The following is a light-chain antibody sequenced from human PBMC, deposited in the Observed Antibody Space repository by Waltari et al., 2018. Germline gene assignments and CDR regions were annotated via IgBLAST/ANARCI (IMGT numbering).Light chain of an antibody. Sequence: QPVLTQPPSASGTPGQRVPISCPGGTFNLHSHFVSWHRQFPGTAPKLLIYRDFQRPSGVPDRFSGSKSGTSASLAIGGLRSEDEADYYCAAWDDSLSGWVFGGGTKLTVL. J-gene: IGLJ3*02. CDR2: RDF. CDR1: TFNLHSHF. V-gene: IGLV1-47*01. CDR3: AAWDDSLSGWV.